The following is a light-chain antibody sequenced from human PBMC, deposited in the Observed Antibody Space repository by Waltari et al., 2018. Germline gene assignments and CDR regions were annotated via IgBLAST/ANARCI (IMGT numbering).Light chain of an antibody. Sequence: QLVLTQSPSASASLGASVKLTCTLDSGHSNNIVAWLQRRPEKGPRYLMKVNSDGSHTTGDDIPDRFSGSSSGPERYLTSSSLQSEDEADYYCQTGGHGTWVFGGGTKLTVV. J-gene: IGLJ3*02. CDR1: SGHSNNI. V-gene: IGLV4-69*01. CDR3: QTGGHGTWV. CDR2: VNSDGSH.